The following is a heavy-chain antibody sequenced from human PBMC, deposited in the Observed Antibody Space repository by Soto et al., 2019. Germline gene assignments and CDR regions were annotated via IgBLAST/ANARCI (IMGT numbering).Heavy chain of an antibody. Sequence: QVHLQASGPGLVKPSETLSLTCTVSGGSISSYYWSWIRQPPGKGLEWIGSIYYSGSTNYNPSLKSRVPISVDTSKNQFSLKLSSVTAADTAVYYCARRYGTTFDYCCQGTLVTVSS. CDR2: IYYSGST. J-gene: IGHJ4*02. D-gene: IGHD1-7*01. CDR3: ARRYGTTFDY. V-gene: IGHV4-59*01. CDR1: GGSISSYY.